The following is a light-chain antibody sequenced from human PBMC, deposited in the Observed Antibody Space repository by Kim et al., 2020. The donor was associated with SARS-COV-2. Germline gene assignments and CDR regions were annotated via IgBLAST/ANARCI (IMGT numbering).Light chain of an antibody. Sequence: EIVLTQSPGTLSLSPGERATLSCRASQGVSSSYLAWYKQKPGQAPRLLIYGASSRATGIPDRFSGSGSGTDFTLTISRLEPEDFAVYYCQQYGSSQGYTFGQGTSWRS. CDR3: QQYGSSQGYT. J-gene: IGKJ2*01. CDR1: QGVSSSY. V-gene: IGKV3-20*01. CDR2: GAS.